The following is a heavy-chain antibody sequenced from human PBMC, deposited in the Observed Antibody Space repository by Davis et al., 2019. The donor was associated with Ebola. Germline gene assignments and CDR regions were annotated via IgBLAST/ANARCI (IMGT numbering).Heavy chain of an antibody. CDR1: GFSFGDFA. Sequence: GESLKISCAATGFSFGDFAMYWVRQAPGKGLDWVTVISFDGTYKKSVDSVKGRFTVSRDNSKNTLYLQMDSLRAEDTAVYYCARDYGWWEGGYFDLWGRGTLVTVSS. CDR3: ARDYGWWEGGYFDL. CDR2: ISFDGTYK. D-gene: IGHD1-26*01. J-gene: IGHJ2*01. V-gene: IGHV3-30*03.